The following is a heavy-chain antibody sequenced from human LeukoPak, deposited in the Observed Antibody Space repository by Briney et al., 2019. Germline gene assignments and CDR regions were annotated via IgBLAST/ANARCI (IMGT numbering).Heavy chain of an antibody. CDR3: AKIPKGGYFDS. V-gene: IGHV3-23*01. Sequence: PGGSLRLSCAASGFTFSSYWMSWVRQAPGKGLEWVSHISPSGDSTYYADSVKGRFTISRDSSKNTLSLQMNSLRAEDTAVYYCAKIPKGGYFDSWGQGTLVTVSS. D-gene: IGHD2-2*01. CDR1: GFTFSSYW. CDR2: ISPSGDST. J-gene: IGHJ4*02.